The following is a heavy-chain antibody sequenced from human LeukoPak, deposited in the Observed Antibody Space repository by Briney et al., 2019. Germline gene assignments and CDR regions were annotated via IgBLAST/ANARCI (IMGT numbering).Heavy chain of an antibody. J-gene: IGHJ4*02. D-gene: IGHD1-26*01. CDR1: GFTFSSYS. CDR3: ARESVVVGATFDY. V-gene: IGHV3-21*01. CDR2: ISSSSSYI. Sequence: GGSLRLSCAASGFTFSSYSMNWVRQAPGKGLEWVSSISSSSSYIYYADSVKGRFTISRDNAKNSLYLQMNSLRAEDTAVYYCARESVVVGATFDYWGQGTLVTVSS.